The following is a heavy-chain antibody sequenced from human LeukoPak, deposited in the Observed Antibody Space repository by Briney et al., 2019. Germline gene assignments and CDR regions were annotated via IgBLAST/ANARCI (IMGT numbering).Heavy chain of an antibody. CDR3: ARDLRGRWLIYFDY. CDR2: ISGGRA. CDR1: GFTFSNYD. V-gene: IGHV3-23*01. Sequence: GGSLRLSCAASGFTFSNYDMSWVRQAPGKGLEWVSSISGGRAHYADSVKGRFSILRDNSQNALYLQMNSLRAEDTAVYYCARDLRGRWLIYFDYWGQGTLVTVSS. J-gene: IGHJ4*02. D-gene: IGHD3-16*01.